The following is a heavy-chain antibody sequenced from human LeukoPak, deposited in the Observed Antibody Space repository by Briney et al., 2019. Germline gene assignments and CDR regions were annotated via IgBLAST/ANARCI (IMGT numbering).Heavy chain of an antibody. Sequence: PGGSLRLSCAASGFTFSSYVMHWVRQAPGKGLEWVAIISYDGSNEYYADSVKGRFTISRDNSKNTLYLQMNSLRAEDTAVYYCAKAPRPDYGDFLLWYWGQGTLVTVSS. J-gene: IGHJ4*02. CDR1: GFTFSSYV. V-gene: IGHV3-30*04. D-gene: IGHD4-17*01. CDR3: AKAPRPDYGDFLLWY. CDR2: ISYDGSNE.